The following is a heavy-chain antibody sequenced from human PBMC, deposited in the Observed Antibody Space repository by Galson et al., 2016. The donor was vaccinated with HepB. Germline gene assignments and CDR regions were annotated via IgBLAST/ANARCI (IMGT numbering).Heavy chain of an antibody. CDR1: GFTFNSCA. J-gene: IGHJ4*02. D-gene: IGHD1-26*01. CDR2: LSARGSTK. CDR3: AKVRGVIAGGSALDY. Sequence: SLRLSCAASGFTFNSCAMTWVRQAPGRGLEWVSGLSARGSTKFYAASVEGRFTISRDNSKNTLFLEMNSLRVDDTAVYFCAKVRGVIAGGSALDYWGQGTLVTVSS. V-gene: IGHV3-23*01.